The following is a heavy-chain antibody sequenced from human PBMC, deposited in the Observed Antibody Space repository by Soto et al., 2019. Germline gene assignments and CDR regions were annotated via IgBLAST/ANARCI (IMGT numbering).Heavy chain of an antibody. CDR3: ATTPYYYDSSGYGFDY. V-gene: IGHV4-59*01. Sequence: SETLSLTCTVSGGSISSYYWSWIRQPPGKGLEWIGYIYYSGSTNYNPSLKSRVTISVDTSKNQFSLKLSSVTAADTAVYYCATTPYYYDSSGYGFDYWGQGTLVTVSS. CDR2: IYYSGST. D-gene: IGHD3-22*01. CDR1: GGSISSYY. J-gene: IGHJ4*02.